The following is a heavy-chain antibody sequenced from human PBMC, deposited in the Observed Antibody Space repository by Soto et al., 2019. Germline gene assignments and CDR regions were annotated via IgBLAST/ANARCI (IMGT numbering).Heavy chain of an antibody. CDR2: IIPIFDIT. CDR3: ARPDEGGYSSNHHYYYALDV. CDR1: GGTFRSYS. V-gene: IGHV1-69*01. J-gene: IGHJ6*02. Sequence: QVQLVQSGAEVKKPGSSVNVSCKASGGTFRSYSISWVRQAPGQGLEWMGGIIPIFDITNYAQKFQGRVTSSADESTSTDYMELSSLGSDDTAVYYCARPDEGGYSSNHHYYYALDVWGQGTTVTV. D-gene: IGHD3-22*01.